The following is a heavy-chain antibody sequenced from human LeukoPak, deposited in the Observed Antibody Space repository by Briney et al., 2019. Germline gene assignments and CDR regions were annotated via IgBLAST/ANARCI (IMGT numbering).Heavy chain of an antibody. D-gene: IGHD3-22*01. J-gene: IGHJ4*02. CDR2: MYPSGST. CDR1: GGSISSSNW. V-gene: IGHV4-4*02. CDR3: AVLTYDSSGYGTYYFDY. Sequence: SETLSLTCAVSGGSISSSNWWSWVRQPPGKGLEWIGEMYPSGSTNYNPSLKSRVTISVDTSKNQFSLKLSSVTAADTAVYYCAVLTYDSSGYGTYYFDYWGQGTLVTVSS.